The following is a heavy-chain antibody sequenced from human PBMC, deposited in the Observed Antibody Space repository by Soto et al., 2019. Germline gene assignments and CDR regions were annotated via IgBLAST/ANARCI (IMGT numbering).Heavy chain of an antibody. CDR2: ISSSSSYI. CDR3: ASHTYYYDSSGSWYYFDY. D-gene: IGHD3-22*01. J-gene: IGHJ4*02. V-gene: IGHV3-21*01. Sequence: EVQLVESGGGLVKPGGSLRLSCAASGFTFSSYSMNWVRQAPGKGLEWVSSISSSSSYIYYADSVKGRFTISRDNAKNSLYLQMNSLRAEDTAVYYCASHTYYYDSSGSWYYFDYWGQRTLVTVS. CDR1: GFTFSSYS.